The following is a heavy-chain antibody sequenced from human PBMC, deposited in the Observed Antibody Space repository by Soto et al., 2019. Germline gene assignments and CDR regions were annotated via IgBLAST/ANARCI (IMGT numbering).Heavy chain of an antibody. CDR3: AREGDGSGWNPFYYYYGMDV. CDR1: GFTFSSYA. V-gene: IGHV3-30-3*01. D-gene: IGHD6-19*01. J-gene: IGHJ6*02. CDR2: ISYDGSNK. Sequence: QVQLVESGGGVVQPGRSLRLSCAASGFTFSSYAMHWVRQAPGKGLEWVAVISYDGSNKYYADSVKGRFTISRDNSKNTLYLPMNSLRAEDTAVYYCAREGDGSGWNPFYYYYGMDVWGQGTTVTVSS.